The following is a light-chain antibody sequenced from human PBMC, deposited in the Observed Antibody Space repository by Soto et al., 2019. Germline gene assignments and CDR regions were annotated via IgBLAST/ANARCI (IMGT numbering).Light chain of an antibody. CDR1: SSNIGSST. CDR2: SNN. J-gene: IGLJ3*02. V-gene: IGLV1-44*01. Sequence: QSVLTQPPSASGTPGQRVTISCSGSSSNIGSSTVNWFQQVPGTAPKLLIYSNNQRPSGVPDRFSGSKSGSSASLAISGLQSEDEADYHCAAWDDRLTAWVFGGGTKLTVL. CDR3: AAWDDRLTAWV.